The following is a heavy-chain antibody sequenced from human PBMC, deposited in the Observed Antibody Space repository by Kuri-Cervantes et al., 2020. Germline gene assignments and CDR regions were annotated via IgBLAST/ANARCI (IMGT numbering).Heavy chain of an antibody. CDR3: AREASGALDS. V-gene: IGHV3-30*04. D-gene: IGHD5-12*01. CDR2: VSSDGSIR. Sequence: GGSLRLSCAASGFMFRRHAMHWVRQAPGKGLDWVAVVSSDGSIRYYGDSVKGRFTISRDSPKNTPYLQMNTLRADDTAVYYCAREASGALDSWGQGTLVTVSS. J-gene: IGHJ5*01. CDR1: GFMFRRHA.